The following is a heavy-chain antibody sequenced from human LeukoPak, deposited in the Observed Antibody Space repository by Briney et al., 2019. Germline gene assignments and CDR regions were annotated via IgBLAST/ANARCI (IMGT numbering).Heavy chain of an antibody. D-gene: IGHD5-18*01. J-gene: IGHJ4*02. CDR2: ISTYNGNT. V-gene: IGHV1-18*01. Sequence: ASVKVSCKPSGYTFTTYGITWVRQAPGQGLEWMGWISTYNGNTNYAQKLQGRVTMTTDTSTSTAYMELRSLGSDDTAMYYCARDRMDTGTYFDYWGQGTLVTVSS. CDR1: GYTFTTYG. CDR3: ARDRMDTGTYFDY.